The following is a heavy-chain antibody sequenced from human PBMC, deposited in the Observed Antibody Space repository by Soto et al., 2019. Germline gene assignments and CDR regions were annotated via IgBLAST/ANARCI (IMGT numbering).Heavy chain of an antibody. V-gene: IGHV4-39*07. D-gene: IGHD3-22*01. J-gene: IGHJ4*02. Sequence: SETLSLTCTVSGGSISSGGYYWGWFRQPPGKGLEWIGSIIYSGDIMYNPSLQSRLTLFVDTSKNQFSLKLSSVTAADTAVYYCARSFDISRRPRHYFDSWGQGTLVTVSS. CDR3: ARSFDISRRPRHYFDS. CDR1: GGSISSGGYY. CDR2: IIYSGDI.